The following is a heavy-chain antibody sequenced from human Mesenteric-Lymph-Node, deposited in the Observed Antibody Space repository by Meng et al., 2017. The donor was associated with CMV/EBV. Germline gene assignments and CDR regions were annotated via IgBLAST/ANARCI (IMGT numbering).Heavy chain of an antibody. J-gene: IGHJ4*02. V-gene: IGHV3-11*04. CDR3: VREGGRGSYGLDY. Sequence: SCAASGFPFSDYYMSWIRLAPGKGLEWISYISGDGSDMFYGDSVRGRFTISRDNAKNSLYLQINSLKVEDTAVYYCVREGGRGSYGLDYWGQGTPVTVSS. CDR1: GFPFSDYY. D-gene: IGHD3-16*01. CDR2: ISGDGSDM.